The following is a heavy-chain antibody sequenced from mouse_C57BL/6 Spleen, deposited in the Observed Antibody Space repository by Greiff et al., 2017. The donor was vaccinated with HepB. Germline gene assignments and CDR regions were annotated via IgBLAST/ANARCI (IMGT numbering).Heavy chain of an antibody. V-gene: IGHV2-6*01. CDR2: IWGVGCT. CDR3: AIYDYDDGAFAY. CDR1: GFSLTSYG. D-gene: IGHD2-4*01. J-gene: IGHJ3*01. Sequence: VMLVESGPGLVAPSQSLSITCTVSGFSLTSYGVDWVRPSPGKGLEWLGVIWGVGCTNYNSALKSRLSLSKDNSKSQVFLKMNSLQTDDAAMYYCAIYDYDDGAFAYWGQGTLVTVSA.